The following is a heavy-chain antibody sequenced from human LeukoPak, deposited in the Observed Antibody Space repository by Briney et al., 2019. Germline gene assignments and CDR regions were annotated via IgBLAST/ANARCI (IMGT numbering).Heavy chain of an antibody. CDR1: VFTFSSDG. CDR3: AKELVSSTVTGDWFDP. D-gene: IGHD4-17*01. CDR2: IWYNVNNK. Sequence: GGALRLSCAASVFTFSSDGMHSGRHAPGKGRWWGSFIWYNVNNKYYTDSVKGRFTISRDNSKNTLYLQMNSLRAEDTAVSYCAKELVSSTVTGDWFDPWGQGTLVTVSS. V-gene: IGHV3-30*02. J-gene: IGHJ5*02.